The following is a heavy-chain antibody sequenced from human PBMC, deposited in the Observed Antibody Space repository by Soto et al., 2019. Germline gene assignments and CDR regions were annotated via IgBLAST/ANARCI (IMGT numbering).Heavy chain of an antibody. J-gene: IGHJ6*02. CDR2: IYYSGST. CDR1: GGSISSSSYY. Sequence: QLQLQESGPGLVKPSETLSLTCTVSGGSISSSSYYWGWIRQPPGKGLEWIGGIYYSGSTCYNPSLKSRVPVSVDTSKTQFTPKLSSVTAADTAVYYCARRLYYDSSGFEGGGMDVWGQGTTVTVSS. V-gene: IGHV4-39*01. D-gene: IGHD3-22*01. CDR3: ARRLYYDSSGFEGGGMDV.